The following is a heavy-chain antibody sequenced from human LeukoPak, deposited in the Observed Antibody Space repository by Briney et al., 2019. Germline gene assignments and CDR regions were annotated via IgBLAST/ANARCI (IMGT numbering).Heavy chain of an antibody. D-gene: IGHD3-9*01. J-gene: IGHJ4*02. Sequence: PGGSLKLSCAASGFTFSSYAMSWVRQAPGKGLEWVSAISGSGGSTYYADSVKGRFTISRDNAKNSLYLQMNSLRAEDTAVYYCASASYDILTGYSDYWGQGTLVTVSS. CDR3: ASASYDILTGYSDY. CDR2: ISGSGGST. V-gene: IGHV3-23*01. CDR1: GFTFSSYA.